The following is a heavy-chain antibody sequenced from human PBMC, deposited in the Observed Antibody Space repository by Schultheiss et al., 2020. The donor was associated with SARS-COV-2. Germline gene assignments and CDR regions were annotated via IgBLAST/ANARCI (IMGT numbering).Heavy chain of an antibody. CDR3: ARQPNSGSLPFDY. D-gene: IGHD1-26*01. CDR2: IYYSGST. V-gene: IGHV4-31*03. J-gene: IGHJ4*02. Sequence: SETLSLTCTVSGGSISSGGYYWSWIRQHPGKGLEWIGYIYYSGSTYYNPSLKSRVTISVDKSKNQFSLKLSSVTAADTAVYYCARQPNSGSLPFDYWGQGTLVTVSS. CDR1: GGSISSGGYY.